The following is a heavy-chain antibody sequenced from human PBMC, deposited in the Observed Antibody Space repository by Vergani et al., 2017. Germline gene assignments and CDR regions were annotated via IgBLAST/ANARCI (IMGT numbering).Heavy chain of an antibody. D-gene: IGHD6-6*01. Sequence: QVQLQESGPGLVKPSETLSLTCTVSGGSISSYYWSWIRQPPGKGLEWIGYIYYSGSTNYNPSLKSRVTISVDTSKNQFSLKLSSVTAADTAVYYCARVYKLVANYYYYYMDVWGKGTTVTVSS. V-gene: IGHV4-59*01. CDR1: GGSISSYY. CDR2: IYYSGST. CDR3: ARVYKLVANYYYYYMDV. J-gene: IGHJ6*03.